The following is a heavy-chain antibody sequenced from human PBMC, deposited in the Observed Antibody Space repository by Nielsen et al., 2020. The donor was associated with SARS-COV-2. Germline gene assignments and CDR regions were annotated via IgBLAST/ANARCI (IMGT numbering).Heavy chain of an antibody. D-gene: IGHD2-2*03. Sequence: SETLSLTCTVSGGSISSSSYYWGWIRQPPGKGLEWIGSIYYSGSTYYNPSLKSRVTISVDTSKNQFSLDLSSVTAADTAVYYCARQNFGSCTSTSCSDPLDFWGQGVLVTVSS. CDR1: GGSISSSSYY. V-gene: IGHV4-39*01. J-gene: IGHJ4*02. CDR3: ARQNFGSCTSTSCSDPLDF. CDR2: IYYSGST.